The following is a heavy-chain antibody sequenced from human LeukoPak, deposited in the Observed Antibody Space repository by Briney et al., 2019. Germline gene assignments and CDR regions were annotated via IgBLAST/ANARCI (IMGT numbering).Heavy chain of an antibody. D-gene: IGHD4-17*01. Sequence: GRSLRLSCAASGFTFNTYGMHWVRQAPGKGLEWVAGISNDGSNKYYADSVKGRFTISRDNSKNTMYLQMNSLRAEDTAVYYCARTTVTSGPYWYFDLWGRGTLVTVS. CDR3: ARTTVTSGPYWYFDL. J-gene: IGHJ2*01. CDR1: GFTFNTYG. CDR2: ISNDGSNK. V-gene: IGHV3-30*03.